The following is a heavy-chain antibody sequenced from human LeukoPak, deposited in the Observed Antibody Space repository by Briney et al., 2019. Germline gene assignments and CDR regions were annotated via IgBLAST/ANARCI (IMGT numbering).Heavy chain of an antibody. V-gene: IGHV1-69*05. CDR3: AGDDGSTSRPLGYYYYMDV. D-gene: IGHD1/OR15-1a*01. J-gene: IGHJ6*03. CDR2: IIPIFGTA. Sequence: GSSVKVSCKTSGGTFTSYAISWVRQAPGQGLEWMGGIIPIFGTANYAQKFQGRVTITTDESTSTAYMELSSLRSEDTAVYYCAGDDGSTSRPLGYYYYMDVWGKGTTVTVSS. CDR1: GGTFTSYA.